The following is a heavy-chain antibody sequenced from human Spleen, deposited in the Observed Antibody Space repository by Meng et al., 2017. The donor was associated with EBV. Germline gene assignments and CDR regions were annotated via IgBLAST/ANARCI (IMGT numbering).Heavy chain of an antibody. CDR1: GYTFTTYA. CDR3: MREVVGATRDY. Sequence: VQLVQSGFELKMPGASVKVFCKTSGYTFTTYAMNWVRQAPGQGLEWMGWINTDTGTPTYARDFTGRFVFSLDTSVSTAYLQINSLKAEDTAVYFCMREVVGATRDYWGQGTLVTVSS. CDR2: INTDTGTP. V-gene: IGHV7-4-1*02. D-gene: IGHD1-26*01. J-gene: IGHJ4*02.